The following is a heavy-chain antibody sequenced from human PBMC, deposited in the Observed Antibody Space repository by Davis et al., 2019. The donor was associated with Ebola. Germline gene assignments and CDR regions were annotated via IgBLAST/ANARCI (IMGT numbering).Heavy chain of an antibody. J-gene: IGHJ6*04. D-gene: IGHD2-8*02. Sequence: GESLKISCAASGFTFSTYSMSWVRQAPGKGLEWVSSISSDSDYIYYADSAKGRFTISRDNAKNSLYLQMNSLRAEDTAVYYCARDSDCTGGTCYYYGMDVWGKGTTVTVSS. V-gene: IGHV3-21*01. CDR1: GFTFSTYS. CDR2: ISSDSDYI. CDR3: ARDSDCTGGTCYYYGMDV.